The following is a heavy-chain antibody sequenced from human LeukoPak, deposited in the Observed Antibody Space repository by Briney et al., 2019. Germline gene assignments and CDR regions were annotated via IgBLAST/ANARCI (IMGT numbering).Heavy chain of an antibody. CDR2: IIPIFGTA. Sequence: ASVKVSCKASGGTFSSYAISWVRQAPGQGLEWMGGIIPIFGTANYAQKFQGRVTITADESTSTAYMELSSLRSEDTAVYYCASDSGGSYYDILTGCNYWGQGTLVTVSS. CDR1: GGTFSSYA. J-gene: IGHJ4*02. CDR3: ASDSGGSYYDILTGCNY. V-gene: IGHV1-69*01. D-gene: IGHD3-9*01.